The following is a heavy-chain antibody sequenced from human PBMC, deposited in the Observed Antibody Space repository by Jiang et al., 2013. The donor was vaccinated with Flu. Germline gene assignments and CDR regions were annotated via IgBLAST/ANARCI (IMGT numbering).Heavy chain of an antibody. Sequence: GSGLVKPSETLSLTCTVSGGSISSYFWSWIRLPPGKGLEWIGYIYNSGTTNYNPSLRSRVTISVDTSKNQFSLKLSSVTAADTAVYYCARRVGAISYFDSWGQGT. CDR1: GGSISSYF. D-gene: IGHD1-26*01. CDR2: IYNSGTT. J-gene: IGHJ4*02. V-gene: IGHV4-59*08. CDR3: ARRVGAISYFDS.